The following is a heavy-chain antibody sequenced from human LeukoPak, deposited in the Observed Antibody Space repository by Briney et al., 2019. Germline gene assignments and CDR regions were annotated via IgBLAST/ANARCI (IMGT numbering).Heavy chain of an antibody. Sequence: ASEKVSCKASGYTFTSYYMHWVRQAPGQGLEWMGIINPSGGSTSYAQKFQGRVTMTRDTSTSTVYMELSSLRSEDTAVYYCAREGRGMGACNYWGQGTLVTVSS. V-gene: IGHV1-46*01. CDR2: INPSGGST. CDR1: GYTFTSYY. J-gene: IGHJ4*02. D-gene: IGHD1-26*01. CDR3: AREGRGMGACNY.